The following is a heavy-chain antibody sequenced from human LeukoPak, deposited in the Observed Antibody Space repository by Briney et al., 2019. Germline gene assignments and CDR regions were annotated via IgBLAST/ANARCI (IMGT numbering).Heavy chain of an antibody. CDR3: AKGPDSSGLYSLDY. CDR2: ISFDGSSK. V-gene: IGHV3-30*18. Sequence: GRSLRLSCAASGFTFSNYDMHWARQAPGKGLEWVAIISFDGSSKYYADSVKGRFTISRDNSKNTLYLQMNSLRAEDTAVYYCAKGPDSSGLYSLDYWGQGTLVTVSS. CDR1: GFTFSNYD. J-gene: IGHJ4*02. D-gene: IGHD3-22*01.